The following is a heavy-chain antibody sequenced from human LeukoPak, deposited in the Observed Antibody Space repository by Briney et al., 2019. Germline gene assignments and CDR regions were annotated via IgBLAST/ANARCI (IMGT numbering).Heavy chain of an antibody. D-gene: IGHD3-3*01. V-gene: IGHV4-59*01. CDR3: AREVGYDFWSGYYRSDYYYGMDG. Sequence: SETLSLTCTVSGVSISSYYWSWIRQPPGKGLEWIGYIYYSGSTNYNPSLKSRVTISVDTSKNQFSLKLSSVTAADTAVYYCAREVGYDFWSGYYRSDYYYGMDGWGQGTTVTVSS. CDR1: GVSISSYY. CDR2: IYYSGST. J-gene: IGHJ6*02.